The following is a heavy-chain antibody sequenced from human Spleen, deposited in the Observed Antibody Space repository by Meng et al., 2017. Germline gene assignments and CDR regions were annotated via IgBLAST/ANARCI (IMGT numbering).Heavy chain of an antibody. D-gene: IGHD4-17*01. CDR2: ISHSGSA. V-gene: IGHV4-34*01. J-gene: IGHJ4*02. CDR1: RESFSDYS. Sequence: QVQLHQWGAGLLKPSETLSLTCAIYRESFSDYSWNWIRQSPGKGLEWIGEISHSGSARYNPSLKGRVTISVDTSKNQFSLKLSSVTAADTAVYYCARSRGDYPLYGAPGPVGYFDYWGQGSLVTVSS. CDR3: ARSRGDYPLYGAPGPVGYFDY.